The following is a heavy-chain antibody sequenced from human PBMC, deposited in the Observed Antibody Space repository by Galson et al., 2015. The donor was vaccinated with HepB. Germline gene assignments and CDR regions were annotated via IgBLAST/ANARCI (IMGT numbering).Heavy chain of an antibody. V-gene: IGHV3-30*03. CDR3: AGPSGVVVVPAAPDDGVNYYMDV. CDR2: ISYDGGNK. J-gene: IGHJ6*03. CDR1: GFTFSSYG. D-gene: IGHD2-2*01. Sequence: SLRLSCAASGFTFSSYGMHWVRQAPGKGLEWVAVISYDGGNKYYAGSVKGRFTISRDNSKNTLYLQMNSLRAEDTAVYYCAGPSGVVVVPAAPDDGVNYYMDVWGKGTTVTVSS.